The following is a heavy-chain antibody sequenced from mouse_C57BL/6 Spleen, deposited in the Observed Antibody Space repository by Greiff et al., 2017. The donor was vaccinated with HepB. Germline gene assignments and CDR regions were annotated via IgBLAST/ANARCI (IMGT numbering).Heavy chain of an antibody. J-gene: IGHJ2*01. D-gene: IGHD1-1*01. CDR2: INPSIGGT. CDR1: GYSFTGYY. CDR3: ASGYYYGSSDY. Sequence: VQLQQSGPELVKPGASVKISCKASGYSFTGYYMNWVKQSPEKSLEWIGEINPSIGGTTYNQKFKAKATLTVDKSSSTAYMQLKSLTSEDSAVYYCASGYYYGSSDYWGQGTTLTVSS. V-gene: IGHV1-42*01.